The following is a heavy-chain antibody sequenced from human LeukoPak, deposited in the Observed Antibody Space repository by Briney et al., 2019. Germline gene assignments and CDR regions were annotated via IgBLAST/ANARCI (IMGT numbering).Heavy chain of an antibody. V-gene: IGHV1-69*13. CDR1: GGTFSSYA. CDR2: IIPIFGTA. CDR3: ATGYCSGGSCTNLGY. J-gene: IGHJ4*02. Sequence: ASVKVSCKASGGTFSSYAISWVRQAPGQGLEWMGGIIPIFGTANYAQKFQGRVTITADESTSTAYMELSSLRSEDTAVYYCATGYCSGGSCTNLGYWGQGTLVTVSS. D-gene: IGHD2-15*01.